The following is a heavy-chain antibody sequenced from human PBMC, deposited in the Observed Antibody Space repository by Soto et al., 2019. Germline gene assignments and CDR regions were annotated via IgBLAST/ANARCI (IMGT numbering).Heavy chain of an antibody. V-gene: IGHV4-4*02. CDR1: GGSISSNNW. J-gene: IGHJ4*02. D-gene: IGHD3-10*01. Sequence: PSETLSLTCAVSGGSISSNNWWGWGRQPPGKGLEWSAAIYHTGRTDYNPSRKSRVTMSVDKSRHQFSVRRSSVPAADTAVYYCAGRRDGSGSVDFWGQGTLVSVSS. CDR3: AGRRDGSGSVDF. CDR2: IYHTGRT.